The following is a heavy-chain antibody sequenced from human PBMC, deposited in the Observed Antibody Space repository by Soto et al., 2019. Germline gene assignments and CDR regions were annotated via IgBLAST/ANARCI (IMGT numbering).Heavy chain of an antibody. CDR3: TRWASSSCYSLYP. J-gene: IGHJ5*02. D-gene: IGHD2-2*02. Sequence: SLRLSWAAGVFTFSGYAIPLARQPPGKGLEWLAVISYAGSNKYYIDSVKGRFTISRDNSKNTLYLQMNSLRIEDTAVYYSTRWASSSCYSLYPWGQGTLVTVSS. CDR1: VFTFSGYA. CDR2: ISYAGSNK. V-gene: IGHV3-30*04.